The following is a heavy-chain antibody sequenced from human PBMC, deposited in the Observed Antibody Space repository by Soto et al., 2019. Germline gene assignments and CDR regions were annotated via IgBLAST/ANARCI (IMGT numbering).Heavy chain of an antibody. J-gene: IGHJ5*02. CDR1: GYSFSDYD. V-gene: IGHV1-8*01. CDR3: TSDNRYNWNDEGWCDP. Sequence: QVQLVQSGAEVKKPGASVKVSCKASGYSFSDYDINWVRQATGQGPEWMGWMNPNSGKTGYAQKSQGRVTMTRNTYINTDYMELSSLRSEDTAVSYGTSDNRYNWNDEGWCDPWGQGTLFSFSS. D-gene: IGHD1-20*01. CDR2: MNPNSGKT.